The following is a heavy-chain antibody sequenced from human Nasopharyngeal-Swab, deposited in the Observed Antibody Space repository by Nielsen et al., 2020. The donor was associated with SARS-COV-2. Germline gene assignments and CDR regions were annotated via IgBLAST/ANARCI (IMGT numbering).Heavy chain of an antibody. CDR1: GGSISSSSYY. D-gene: IGHD2-2*01. Sequence: SETLSLTCTVSGGSISSSSYYWGWIRQPPGKGLEWIGSIYYSGSTYYNLSLKSRVTISVDTSKNQFSLKLSSVTAADTAVYYCARVVPAAHDAFDIWGQGTTVTVSS. V-gene: IGHV4-39*01. J-gene: IGHJ3*02. CDR3: ARVVPAAHDAFDI. CDR2: IYYSGST.